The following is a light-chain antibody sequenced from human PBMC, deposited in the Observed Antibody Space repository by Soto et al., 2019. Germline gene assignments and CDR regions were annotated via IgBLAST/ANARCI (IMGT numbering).Light chain of an antibody. CDR1: QTVLFRSNNKNY. V-gene: IGKV4-1*01. Sequence: DIVMTQSPDSLAVSLGERATINCKSSQTVLFRSNNKNYLAWYQQKPGQPPKLLIYWASTRESGVPDRFSGSESGTDFTLTISSLQAEDVAVYYCQQYYTAPWTFGQGTKVELK. CDR3: QQYYTAPWT. J-gene: IGKJ1*01. CDR2: WAS.